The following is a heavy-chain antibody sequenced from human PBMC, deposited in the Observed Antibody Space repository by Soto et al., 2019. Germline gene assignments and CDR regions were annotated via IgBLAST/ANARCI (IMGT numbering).Heavy chain of an antibody. CDR1: GFTFSTYW. Sequence: EVQLVESGGGLVQPGGSLRLSCAASGFTFSTYWMTWVRRPPGKGLEWVANLDQDGSERYYVASVRGRFTISRDNAKNSLYLQMTSLRAEDTAVYYCVCGGNFFVYWGQGTLVTVSP. J-gene: IGHJ4*02. V-gene: IGHV3-7*01. CDR2: LDQDGSER. CDR3: VCGGNFFVY. D-gene: IGHD3-16*01.